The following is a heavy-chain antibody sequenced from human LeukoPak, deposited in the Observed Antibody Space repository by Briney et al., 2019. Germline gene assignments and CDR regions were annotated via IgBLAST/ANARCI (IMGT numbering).Heavy chain of an antibody. V-gene: IGHV3-21*01. Sequence: GGSLRLSCAASGFTFSSYSMNWVRQAPGKGLEWVSSITTSSSYIYYADSVKGRFTISRDNAKNSLYLQMNSLRAEDTAVYYCARDGGDSWFDPWGQGTLVTVSS. CDR3: ARDGGDSWFDP. J-gene: IGHJ5*02. D-gene: IGHD2-21*02. CDR2: ITTSSSYI. CDR1: GFTFSSYS.